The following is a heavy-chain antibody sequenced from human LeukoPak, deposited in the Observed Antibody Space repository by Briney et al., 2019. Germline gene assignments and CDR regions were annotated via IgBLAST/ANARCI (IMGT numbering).Heavy chain of an antibody. CDR2: ISWNSGSI. Sequence: GGSLRLSCAASGFTFDDYAMHWVRQAPGKGLEWVSGISWNSGSIGYADSVKGRFTISRDNAKNSLYLQMNSLRAEDTALYYCAKEGPAASLNGYYYYGMDVWGQGTTVTVSS. J-gene: IGHJ6*02. V-gene: IGHV3-9*01. CDR3: AKEGPAASLNGYYYYGMDV. CDR1: GFTFDDYA. D-gene: IGHD2-2*01.